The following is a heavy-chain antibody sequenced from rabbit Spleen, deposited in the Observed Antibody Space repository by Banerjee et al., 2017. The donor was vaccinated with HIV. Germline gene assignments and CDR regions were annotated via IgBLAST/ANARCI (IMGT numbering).Heavy chain of an antibody. CDR1: GFDFSFNA. V-gene: IGHV1S47*01. J-gene: IGHJ6*01. CDR3: ARDLVGVIGWNFSL. Sequence: EQLVESGGGLVQPEGSLTLTCKASGFDFSFNALCWVRQAPGKGPEWIACIYTSSGFSWYASWVNGRFTISRTTSLNTVTLRMTSLTAADRATYFCARDLVGVIGWNFSLWGQGTLVTVS. CDR2: IYTSSGFS. D-gene: IGHD5-1*01.